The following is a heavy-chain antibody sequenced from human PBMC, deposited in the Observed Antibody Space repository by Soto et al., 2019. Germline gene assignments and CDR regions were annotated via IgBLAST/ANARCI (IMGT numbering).Heavy chain of an antibody. CDR3: RASLHLAVHSRGSCANYFDR. V-gene: IGHV1-46*01. D-gene: IGHD3-10*01. J-gene: IGHJ4*02. Sequence: ASVKVSCKTSGYTFSNNYIHWVRQAPGQGLDLMGVINPRDLRTTYAQKFQGRGTVTGDTSTSTVYRELSGLRSEDTAIYLFRASLHLAVHSRGSCANYFDRWGQGTLVTVSS. CDR1: GYTFSNNY. CDR2: INPRDLRT.